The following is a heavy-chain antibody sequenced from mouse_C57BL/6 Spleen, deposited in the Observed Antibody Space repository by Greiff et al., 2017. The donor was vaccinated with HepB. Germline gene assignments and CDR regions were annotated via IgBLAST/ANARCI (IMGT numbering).Heavy chain of an antibody. J-gene: IGHJ1*03. V-gene: IGHV1-18*01. CDR2: INPNNGGT. CDR1: GYTFTDYN. Sequence: VQLQQSGPELVKPGASVKIPCKASGYTFTDYNMDWVKQSHGKSLEWIGDINPNNGGTIYNQKFKGKATLTVDKSSSTAYMELRSLTSEDTAVYYCARERGIITGYFDVWGTGTTVTVSS. D-gene: IGHD1-1*01. CDR3: ARERGIITGYFDV.